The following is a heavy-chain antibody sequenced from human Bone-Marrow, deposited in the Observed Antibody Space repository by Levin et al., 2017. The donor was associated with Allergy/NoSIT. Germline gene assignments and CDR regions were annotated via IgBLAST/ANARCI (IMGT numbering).Heavy chain of an antibody. CDR2: IYAAGSR. J-gene: IGHJ1*01. CDR3: ARDFHTFGVQD. D-gene: IGHD2-2*02. V-gene: IGHV3-53*01. Sequence: LSLTCAASGFTVNSAYVTWVRQSPEKGLEWVSVIYAAGSRFYSDSVKGRFTISRDESKNTVHLQMDSLRVEDTAVYYCARDFHTFGVQDWGQGTLVSVSS. CDR1: GFTVNSAY.